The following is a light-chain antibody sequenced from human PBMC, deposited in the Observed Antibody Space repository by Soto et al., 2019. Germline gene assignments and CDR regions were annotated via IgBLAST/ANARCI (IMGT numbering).Light chain of an antibody. Sequence: DVVMTQSPLSLPVSLGQPASISCRSSQSLVYSDGNTYLNWFQQRPGQSPRRLIHKVSNRDSGVPDRLSGSGSGSDFTLKISRVEAEDVGIYYCMQGTHWYTFGQGTKLEIK. CDR2: KVS. CDR1: QSLVYSDGNTY. CDR3: MQGTHWYT. J-gene: IGKJ2*01. V-gene: IGKV2-30*01.